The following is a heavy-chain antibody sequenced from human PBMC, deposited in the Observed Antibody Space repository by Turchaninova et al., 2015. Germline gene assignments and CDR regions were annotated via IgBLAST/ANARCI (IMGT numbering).Heavy chain of an antibody. D-gene: IGHD6-6*01. J-gene: IGHJ4*02. V-gene: IGHV3-23*01. CDR2: ISGDGRGT. Sequence: GSWGKLVQPGGSLRISCAASGFIFSNYVITWVRQAPGKGLDWVTAISGDGRGTYYADSVKGRFTIFRDNSNKTVYLELNGLRVEDTAVYFCAKVDWEDGQLVPRDWGQGTLVTVSS. CDR3: AKVDWEDGQLVPRD. CDR1: GFIFSNYV.